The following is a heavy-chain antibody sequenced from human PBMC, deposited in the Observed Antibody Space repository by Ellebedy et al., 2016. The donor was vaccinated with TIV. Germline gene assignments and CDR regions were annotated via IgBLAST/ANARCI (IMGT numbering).Heavy chain of an antibody. CDR1: GFTFSSYS. CDR2: INSGSGYM. Sequence: GESLKISCVGSGFTFSSYSMNWVRQAPGKGLEWISYINSGSGYMIYADSVKGRFTISRDNAKNALYLQLSSLRDEDTAVYYCARGSCSGGSCPYFDQWGQGTLVTVSS. D-gene: IGHD2-15*01. CDR3: ARGSCSGGSCPYFDQ. J-gene: IGHJ4*02. V-gene: IGHV3-48*02.